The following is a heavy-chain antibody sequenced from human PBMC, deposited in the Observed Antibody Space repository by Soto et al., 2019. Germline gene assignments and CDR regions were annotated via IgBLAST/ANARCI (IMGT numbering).Heavy chain of an antibody. Sequence: GGSLRLSCAASGFTFSNAWMSWVRQAPGKGLEWVGRIKSKTDGGTTDYAAPVKGRFTISRDDSKNTLYLQMNSLKTEDTAVYYCTILRTDIVVVVAATEGYWFDPWGQGTLVTVSS. V-gene: IGHV3-15*01. CDR2: IKSKTDGGTT. D-gene: IGHD2-15*01. CDR1: GFTFSNAW. J-gene: IGHJ5*02. CDR3: TILRTDIVVVVAATEGYWFDP.